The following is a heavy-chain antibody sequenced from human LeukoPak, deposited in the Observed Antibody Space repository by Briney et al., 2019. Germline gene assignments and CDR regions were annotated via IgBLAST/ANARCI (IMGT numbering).Heavy chain of an antibody. CDR3: ARDRQRYGNYVFQWSHP. Sequence: GGSLRLSCAASGFTFSSYGMHWVRQAPGKGLEWVAVIWYDGSNKYYADSVKGRFTISRDNSKNTLYLQMNSLRAEDTAVYYCARDRQRYGNYVFQWSHPWGQGTLVTVSS. D-gene: IGHD4-11*01. CDR1: GFTFSSYG. J-gene: IGHJ5*02. V-gene: IGHV3-33*01. CDR2: IWYDGSNK.